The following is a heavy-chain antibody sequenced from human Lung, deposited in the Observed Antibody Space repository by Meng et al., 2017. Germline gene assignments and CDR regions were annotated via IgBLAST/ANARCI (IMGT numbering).Heavy chain of an antibody. CDR1: GGSFSDYY. V-gene: IGHV4-34*01. CDR3: ARGPTTMAHDFNY. D-gene: IGHD4-11*01. Sequence: QGQLRQWGAGLLKPSETLSLTWVVSGGSFSDYYWSWIRQPQGKGLEWIGEINHSGSTNYNPSLESRATISVDTSQNNLSLKLSSVTAADSAVYYCARGPTTMAHDFNYWGQGTLVTVSS. CDR2: INHSGST. J-gene: IGHJ4*02.